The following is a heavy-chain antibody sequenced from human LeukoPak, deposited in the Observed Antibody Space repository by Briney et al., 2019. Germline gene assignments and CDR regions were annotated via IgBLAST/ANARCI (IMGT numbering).Heavy chain of an antibody. V-gene: IGHV1-69-2*01. CDR3: TARGRGIDYHFDN. J-gene: IGHJ4*02. CDR2: VNPENAET. CDR1: GYTFIDYY. D-gene: IGHD3-10*01. Sequence: ATVKISCKASGYTFIDYYTHWVQQAPGKGLEWMGRVNPENAETIYAGNFQDRVTITADTSTDTAYMELSSLRSDDTAVYFCTARGRGIDYHFDNWGQGTLVTVSS.